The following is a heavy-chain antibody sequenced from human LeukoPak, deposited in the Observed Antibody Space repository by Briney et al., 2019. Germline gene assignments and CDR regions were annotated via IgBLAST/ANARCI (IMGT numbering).Heavy chain of an antibody. CDR2: ISYDGSNK. V-gene: IGHV3-30-3*01. J-gene: IGHJ6*02. Sequence: GGSLRLSCAASGFTFSSYAMHWVRQAPGKGLEGVAVISYDGSNKYYADSVKGRFTISRDNSKNTLYLQMNSLRAEDTDVYYCARDEFMVRGGIPGGMDVWGQGTTVTVSS. CDR1: GFTFSSYA. CDR3: ARDEFMVRGGIPGGMDV. D-gene: IGHD3-10*01.